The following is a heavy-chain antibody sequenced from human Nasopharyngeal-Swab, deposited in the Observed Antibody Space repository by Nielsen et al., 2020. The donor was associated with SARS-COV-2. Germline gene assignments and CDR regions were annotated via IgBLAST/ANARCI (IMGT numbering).Heavy chain of an antibody. V-gene: IGHV3-33*01. CDR1: GFLFSTYG. J-gene: IGHJ3*01. CDR2: IWYDGSNK. CDR3: ERGSSVHAFDV. Sequence: GESLKISWASSGFLFSTYGMHWGRESPVKGLESRTNIWYDGSNKYYADSVKGRFTVSRDNSMNTLFLEMDSLRDEDTAVYYCERGSSVHAFDVWGQGTEVTVSS. D-gene: IGHD3-10*01.